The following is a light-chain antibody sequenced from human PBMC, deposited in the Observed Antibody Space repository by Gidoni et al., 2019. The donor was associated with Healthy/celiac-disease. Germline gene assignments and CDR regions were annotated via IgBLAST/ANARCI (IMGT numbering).Light chain of an antibody. J-gene: IGKJ4*01. CDR2: ASS. Sequence: DIQMTQSPSSFSASVGDRVTITCRASQSITSFLNWFQQKPGKAPKLLIYASSSVQSRVPTRFSCRGACTDFTLTISTLQPEDFASYYCLHSYSTFGGGTKVEIK. V-gene: IGKV1-39*01. CDR3: LHSYST. CDR1: QSITSF.